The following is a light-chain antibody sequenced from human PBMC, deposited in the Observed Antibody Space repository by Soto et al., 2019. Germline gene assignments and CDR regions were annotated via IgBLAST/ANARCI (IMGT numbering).Light chain of an antibody. Sequence: EIVMTQSPATLSVSPGERATLTCRASQSVSSSLAWYQQKPGQAPRLLIYGASTRATGIPARFSGSRSGTEFTPTISSLQSEDFAVYYCQQYNNWPLYTFGQGTKLEIK. CDR2: GAS. CDR1: QSVSSS. CDR3: QQYNNWPLYT. J-gene: IGKJ2*01. V-gene: IGKV3-15*01.